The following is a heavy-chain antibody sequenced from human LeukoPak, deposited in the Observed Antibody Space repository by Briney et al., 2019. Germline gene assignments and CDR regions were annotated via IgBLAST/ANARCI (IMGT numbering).Heavy chain of an antibody. CDR2: MYDSGSA. V-gene: IGHV4-4*07. D-gene: IGHD1-26*01. J-gene: IGHJ4*02. Sequence: SETLSLTCTVSGASISSYYWSWIRQPAGKGLEWIGRMYDSGSAMYNPSLQSRVTISLDTSNNQFSLKLSSVTAADTAVYYCAGRTLKTYYLDSWGQGTLVTVSS. CDR3: AGRTLKTYYLDS. CDR1: GASISSYY.